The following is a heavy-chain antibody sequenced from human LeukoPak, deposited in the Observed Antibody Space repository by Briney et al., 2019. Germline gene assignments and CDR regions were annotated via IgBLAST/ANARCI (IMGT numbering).Heavy chain of an antibody. J-gene: IGHJ4*02. CDR2: ISSSSTYI. CDR1: RFTFRAYS. Sequence: SGGSLRLSCAGSRFTFRAYSMNWVRQAPGKGLEWVSSISSSSTYIYYTDSVKGRFTISRDNAKNSLFLQMNSLRAEDTAVYYCTRDNGEGAAAYWGQGTLVTVSS. V-gene: IGHV3-21*01. CDR3: TRDNGEGAAAY. D-gene: IGHD6-13*01.